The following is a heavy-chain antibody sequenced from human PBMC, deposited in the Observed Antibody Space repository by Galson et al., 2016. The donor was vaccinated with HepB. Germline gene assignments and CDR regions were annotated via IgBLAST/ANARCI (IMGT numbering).Heavy chain of an antibody. CDR3: AREFGDCSSLECSKQHFDH. CDR2: INPGNGNT. J-gene: IGHJ4*02. V-gene: IGHV1-46*01. D-gene: IGHD2-2*01. Sequence: SVKVSCKASGYTFTGYYMHWVRQAPGQGLEWMATINPGNGNTNYAQKFQGRITMTRDTSTSTVYMELSSLRSEDTAVYYCAREFGDCSSLECSKQHFDHWGQGSLVTVSS. CDR1: GYTFTGYY.